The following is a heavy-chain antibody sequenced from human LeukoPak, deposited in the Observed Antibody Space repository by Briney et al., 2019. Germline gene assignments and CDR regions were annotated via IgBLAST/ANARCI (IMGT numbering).Heavy chain of an antibody. Sequence: SETLSLTCTVSGGSISSTNYYWSWIRQPAGKGLEWIGRTYTSGSTNYNPSLKSRVTISVDTSKNQFSLKLSSVTAADTAVYYCAREPRDGYNSLDYWGQGTLVTVSS. D-gene: IGHD5-24*01. V-gene: IGHV4-61*02. CDR1: GGSISSTNYY. CDR3: AREPRDGYNSLDY. CDR2: TYTSGST. J-gene: IGHJ4*02.